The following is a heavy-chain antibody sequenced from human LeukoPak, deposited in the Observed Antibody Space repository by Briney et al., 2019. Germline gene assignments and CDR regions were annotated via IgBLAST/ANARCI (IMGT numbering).Heavy chain of an antibody. D-gene: IGHD1-1*01. J-gene: IGHJ4*02. CDR2: INSDGSRI. Sequence: SGGSLRLSCAASGFTFRSYWMHWVRQAPGKGLFWVSRINSDGSRIGYADSVKGRFTISRDNAKNTLYLQMNSLRVEDTAVYCCVRDLGWNEDYWGQGTLVTVSS. CDR1: GFTFRSYW. V-gene: IGHV3-74*01. CDR3: VRDLGWNEDY.